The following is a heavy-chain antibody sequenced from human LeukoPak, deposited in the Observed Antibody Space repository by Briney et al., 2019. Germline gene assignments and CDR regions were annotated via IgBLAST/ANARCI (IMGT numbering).Heavy chain of an antibody. V-gene: IGHV1-2*02. D-gene: IGHD3-22*01. CDR3: AKAPSIYYDSSGYYPFY. CDR1: VYTFTGYY. CDR2: INPNSGGT. Sequence: ASVKVSCKASVYTFTGYYMHWVRQAPGQGLEWMGWINPNSGGTNYAQKFQGRVTMTRDTSISTAYMELSRLRSDDTAVYYCAKAPSIYYDSSGYYPFYWGQGTLVTVSS. J-gene: IGHJ4*02.